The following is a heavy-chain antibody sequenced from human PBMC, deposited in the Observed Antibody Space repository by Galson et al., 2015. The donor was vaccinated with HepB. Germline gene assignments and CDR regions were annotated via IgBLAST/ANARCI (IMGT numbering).Heavy chain of an antibody. CDR1: GYTFTSYY. J-gene: IGHJ6*02. CDR3: ARDGPFTVRLRSYYYYYGMDV. V-gene: IGHV1-46*01. D-gene: IGHD4-17*01. Sequence: SVKVSCKASGYTFTSYYMHWVRQAPGQGLEWMGIINPSGGSTSYAQKFQGRVTMTRDTSTSTVYMELSSLRSEDTAVYYCARDGPFTVRLRSYYYYYGMDVWGQGTTVTVSS. CDR2: INPSGGST.